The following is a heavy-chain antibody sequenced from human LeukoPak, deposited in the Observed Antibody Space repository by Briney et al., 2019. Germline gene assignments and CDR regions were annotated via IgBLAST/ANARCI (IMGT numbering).Heavy chain of an antibody. J-gene: IGHJ4*02. CDR1: GGTFSSYA. D-gene: IGHD3-22*01. CDR3: ARGGGITMIVVPRDY. CDR2: IIPIFGTA. V-gene: IGHV1-69*13. Sequence: ASVKVSCKASGGTFSSYAISWVRQAPGQGLEWMGGIIPIFGTANYAQKFQGRVTITADESTSTAYMELSSLRSEDTAVYYCARGGGITMIVVPRDYWGQGTLVTVSS.